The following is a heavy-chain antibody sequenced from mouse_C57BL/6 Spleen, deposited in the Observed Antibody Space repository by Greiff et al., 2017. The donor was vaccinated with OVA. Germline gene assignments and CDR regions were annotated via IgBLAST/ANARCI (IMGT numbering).Heavy chain of an antibody. CDR2: INPNNGGT. J-gene: IGHJ2*01. CDR1: GYTFTDYN. CDR3: ARDDYTSFDD. D-gene: IGHD2-4*01. Sequence: EVQLVESGPELVKPGASVKMSCKASGYTFTDYNMHWVKQSHGKSLEWIGYINPNNGGTSYNQKFKGKATLTVNKSSSTAYMELRSLTSEDSAVYYCARDDYTSFDDWGKGTTLTVSS. V-gene: IGHV1-22*01.